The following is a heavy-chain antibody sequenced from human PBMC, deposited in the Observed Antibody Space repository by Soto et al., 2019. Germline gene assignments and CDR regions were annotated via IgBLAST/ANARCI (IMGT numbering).Heavy chain of an antibody. CDR2: MNPNNGNA. CDR3: ARRKERSGPYYLDL. V-gene: IGHV1-8*01. CDR1: GYTFSTND. J-gene: IGHJ4*02. Sequence: ASVKVSCKASGYTFSTNDFAWVRQAIGQGLEWMGWMNPNNGNAGFAQQFRGRVTMTRNTSITTAYMELSSLRTDDTAVYYCARRKERSGPYYLDLWGQGTLVTVSS.